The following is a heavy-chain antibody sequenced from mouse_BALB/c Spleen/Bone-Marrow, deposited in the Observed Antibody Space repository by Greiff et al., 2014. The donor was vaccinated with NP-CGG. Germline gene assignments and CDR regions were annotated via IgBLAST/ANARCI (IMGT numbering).Heavy chain of an antibody. Sequence: VMLVESGGGLVKPGGSLKLSCAASGFTFSSYAMSWVRQTPEKRLEWVASISSGGSTYYPDSVKGRFTISRDNARNILYLQMSSLRSEDTAMYYCAREVDGWYYFDYWGQGTTLTVSP. CDR1: GFTFSSYA. J-gene: IGHJ2*01. CDR3: AREVDGWYYFDY. V-gene: IGHV5-6-5*01. CDR2: ISSGGST. D-gene: IGHD2-3*01.